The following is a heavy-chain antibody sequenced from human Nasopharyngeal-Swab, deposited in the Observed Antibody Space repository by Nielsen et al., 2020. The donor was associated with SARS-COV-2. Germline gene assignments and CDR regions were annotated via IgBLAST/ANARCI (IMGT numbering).Heavy chain of an antibody. D-gene: IGHD4-17*01. J-gene: IGHJ4*02. CDR1: GYTFNTHA. CDR3: ARPSPYGDYSFDY. Sequence: ASGKVASKASGYTFNTHAMNRERQAPGQGLEWMGWINTNTGSPRYAQGFTGRFVFSLDTSVSTAYLQIRSLKPEDTAVYFCARPSPYGDYSFDYWGQGTLVTVSS. V-gene: IGHV7-4-1*01. CDR2: INTNTGSP.